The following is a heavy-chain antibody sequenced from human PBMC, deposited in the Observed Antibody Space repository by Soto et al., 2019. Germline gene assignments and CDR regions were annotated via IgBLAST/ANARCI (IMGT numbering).Heavy chain of an antibody. J-gene: IGHJ5*02. Sequence: VGSLRLSCVASGFMFRSFAMSWVRQVPGEGLEWVSTIHGGGTSAYYADSVKGRFIISRDNSKNTLFLYMKSLRVDDTAVYYCAKGIAVAGTDWFDPWGQGTQVTVSS. CDR2: IHGGGTSA. V-gene: IGHV3-23*01. D-gene: IGHD6-19*01. CDR1: GFMFRSFA. CDR3: AKGIAVAGTDWFDP.